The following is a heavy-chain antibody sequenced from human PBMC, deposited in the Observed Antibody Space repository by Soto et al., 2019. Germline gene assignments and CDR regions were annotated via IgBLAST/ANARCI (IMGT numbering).Heavy chain of an antibody. J-gene: IGHJ4*02. CDR3: AKVSRFPGGLRSLF. CDR2: ISGSSGGST. Sequence: EVQLLESGGTLVQPGGSLRLSCAASGFTFSTYDMNWVRQAPGKGLEWVSYISGSSGGSTYYADSVKGRFTISRDNSKNTLFLQMNSLRVEATAVYYCAKVSRFPGGLRSLFWGQGSLVTVSS. CDR1: GFTFSTYD. D-gene: IGHD3-10*01. V-gene: IGHV3-23*01.